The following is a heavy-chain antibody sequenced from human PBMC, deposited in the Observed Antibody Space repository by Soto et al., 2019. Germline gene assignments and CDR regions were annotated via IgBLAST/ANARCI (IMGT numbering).Heavy chain of an antibody. D-gene: IGHD6-13*01. J-gene: IGHJ4*02. CDR1: EYSFTNYW. Sequence: ELQLVQSGAEGKKPGEALKISCKASEYSFTNYWIGWVRQMPGKGLEWLGIIYPGDSDTRYSPSFQGQVSTSADKSINTAYLQWSSLKASDTAIFYCARLISGSSWQDFDYWGQGTLVTVSS. CDR2: IYPGDSDT. V-gene: IGHV5-51*03. CDR3: ARLISGSSWQDFDY.